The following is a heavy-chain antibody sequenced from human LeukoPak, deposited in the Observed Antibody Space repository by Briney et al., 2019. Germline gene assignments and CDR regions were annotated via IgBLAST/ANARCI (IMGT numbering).Heavy chain of an antibody. V-gene: IGHV4-59*01. CDR3: ARITEYHFDY. D-gene: IGHD3-16*01. CDR1: GGSISSYY. CDR2: IYYSGST. Sequence: KPSETLSLTCTVSGGSISSYYWSWIRQPPGKGLEWIGYIYYSGSTNYNPSLKSRVTISVDTSKNQFSLKLSSVTAADTAVYYCARITEYHFDYWGQGTLVTVSS. J-gene: IGHJ4*02.